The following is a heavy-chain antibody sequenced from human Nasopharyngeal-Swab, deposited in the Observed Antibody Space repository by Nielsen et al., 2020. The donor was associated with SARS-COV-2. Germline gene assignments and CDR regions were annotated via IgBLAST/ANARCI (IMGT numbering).Heavy chain of an antibody. D-gene: IGHD3-16*02. CDR2: IYYSGNT. CDR1: GGSIRRYY. V-gene: IGHV4-59*08. CDR3: AKHMGWWIYRHDAFDI. Sequence: SDTLSLNCTVSGGSIRRYYWSWTRQPPGKGLERIGYIYYSGNTSYKSSHKSRVTMSVDTSKNQFFLKLCCVTAADTAVYYCAKHMGWWIYRHDAFDIWCQGTVVTVSS. J-gene: IGHJ3*02.